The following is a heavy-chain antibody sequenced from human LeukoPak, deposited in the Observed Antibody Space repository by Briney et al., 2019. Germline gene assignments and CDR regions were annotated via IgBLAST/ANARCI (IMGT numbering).Heavy chain of an antibody. CDR1: GFTFSSYS. Sequence: GGSLRLSCAASGFTFSSYSMDWVRQAPGKGLEWVSSISSSSDYIYYSDSLKGRFTISRDNAKSSLYLQMNSLRAEDTAVYYCARHGLGSSWFGFDYWGQGTLVTVSS. CDR2: ISSSSDYI. J-gene: IGHJ4*02. D-gene: IGHD6-13*01. V-gene: IGHV3-21*01. CDR3: ARHGLGSSWFGFDY.